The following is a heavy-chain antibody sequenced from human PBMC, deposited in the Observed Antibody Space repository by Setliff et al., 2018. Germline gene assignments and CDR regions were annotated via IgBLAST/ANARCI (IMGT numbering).Heavy chain of an antibody. Sequence: ASVKVSCKASGYTFTTYAISWVRQAPGQGLEWMGWISTSNGNTNYAQNLQGRVTMTTDTSTSTAYMELRSLRSDDTAVYYCARDEDRDEMEIQGYRGQGTRVTVSS. CDR1: GYTFTTYA. V-gene: IGHV1-18*01. J-gene: IGHJ4*02. D-gene: IGHD1-7*01. CDR3: ARDEDRDEMEIQGY. CDR2: ISTSNGNT.